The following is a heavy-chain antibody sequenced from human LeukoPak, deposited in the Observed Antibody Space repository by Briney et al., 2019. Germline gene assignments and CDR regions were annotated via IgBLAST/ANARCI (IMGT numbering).Heavy chain of an antibody. D-gene: IGHD6-19*01. V-gene: IGHV3-30*09. Sequence: GGSLRLSCAASGFTFSSYAMHWVRQAPGKGLEWVAVISYDGSNKYYADSVKGRFAISRDNSKNTLYLQMNSLGAEDTAVYYCARDPGGGFKQWLALDYWGQGTLVTVSS. J-gene: IGHJ4*02. CDR1: GFTFSSYA. CDR3: ARDPGGGFKQWLALDY. CDR2: ISYDGSNK.